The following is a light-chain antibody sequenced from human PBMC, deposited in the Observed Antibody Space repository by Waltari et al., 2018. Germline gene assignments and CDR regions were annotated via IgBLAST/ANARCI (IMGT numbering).Light chain of an antibody. V-gene: IGKV2-28*01. CDR1: QSLLHRSGSQS. Sequence: DIVMTQSPLFLPVTPGEPASISCRSSQSLLHRSGSQSLAWFLQKPGQSPQLLISMGSHRASGVPDRFSDSGSGTDFTLQISRVEADDVGVYYCMQSLQPPLTFGGGTKMEIK. J-gene: IGKJ4*01. CDR3: MQSLQPPLT. CDR2: MGS.